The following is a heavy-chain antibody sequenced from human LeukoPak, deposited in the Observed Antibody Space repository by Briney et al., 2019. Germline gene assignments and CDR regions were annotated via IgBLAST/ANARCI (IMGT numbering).Heavy chain of an antibody. V-gene: IGHV1-18*01. D-gene: IGHD3-9*01. CDR1: GYTFTSYG. J-gene: IGHJ5*02. CDR3: ARGILLRYFDRGSWFDP. Sequence: ASVKVSCKASGYTFTSYGISWVRRAPGQGLEWMGWISAYNGNTNYAQKLQGRVTMTTDTSTSTAYMELRSLRSDDTAVYYCARGILLRYFDRGSWFDPWGQGTLVTVSS. CDR2: ISAYNGNT.